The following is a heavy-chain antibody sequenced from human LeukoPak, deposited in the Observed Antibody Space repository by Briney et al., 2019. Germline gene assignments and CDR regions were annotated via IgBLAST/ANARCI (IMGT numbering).Heavy chain of an antibody. CDR2: INNYNADP. Sequence: VASVKVSRRSSGYSISDYVMIWVRQAHGQGLAWLGRINNYNADPKNVEKFQDRLTMTTDTSANTAYMELRNLRSDDAAIYFCARAMRGIAGAYDYWGQGTLVSVSS. V-gene: IGHV1-18*01. J-gene: IGHJ4*02. CDR1: GYSISDYV. D-gene: IGHD6-13*01. CDR3: ARAMRGIAGAYDY.